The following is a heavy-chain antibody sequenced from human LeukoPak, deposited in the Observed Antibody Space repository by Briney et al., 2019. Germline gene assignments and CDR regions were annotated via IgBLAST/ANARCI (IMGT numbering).Heavy chain of an antibody. D-gene: IGHD5-12*01. V-gene: IGHV1-2*06. CDR1: GYTFTGYY. Sequence: ASVKVSCKASGYTFTGYYMHWVRQAPGQGLEWMGRINPNSGGTNYAQKFQGRVTMTRDTSISTAYMELSRLRSDDTAVYYCAKDRGGYGYYYMDVWGRGTTVTVSS. CDR3: AKDRGGYGYYYMDV. J-gene: IGHJ6*03. CDR2: INPNSGGT.